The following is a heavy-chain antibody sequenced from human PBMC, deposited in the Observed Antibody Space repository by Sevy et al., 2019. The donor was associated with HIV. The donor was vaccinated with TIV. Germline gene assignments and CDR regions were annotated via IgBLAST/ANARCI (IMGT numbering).Heavy chain of an antibody. Sequence: ASVKVSCKASGGTFSSYAISWVRQAPGQGLEWMGGIIPIFGTANYAQKFQGRVTITADESTSTAYMELSSVRSEETAVYYCARGGHRGGVDEDAFDIWGQGTMVTVSS. V-gene: IGHV1-69*13. CDR3: ARGGHRGGVDEDAFDI. CDR1: GGTFSSYA. CDR2: IIPIFGTA. J-gene: IGHJ3*02. D-gene: IGHD3-16*01.